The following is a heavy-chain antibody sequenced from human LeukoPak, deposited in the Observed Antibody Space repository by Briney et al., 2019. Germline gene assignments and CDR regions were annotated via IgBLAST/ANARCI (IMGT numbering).Heavy chain of an antibody. D-gene: IGHD3-10*01. V-gene: IGHV4-39*01. CDR1: GGSISSSSYY. CDR3: ATNILLWFGELSSTFDY. Sequence: PSETLSLTCTVSGGSISSSSYYWGWIRQPPGKGLEWIGSIYYSGSTYYNPSLKSRVTISVDTSKNQFSLKLSSVTAADTAVYYCATNILLWFGELSSTFDYWGQGTLVTVSS. CDR2: IYYSGST. J-gene: IGHJ4*02.